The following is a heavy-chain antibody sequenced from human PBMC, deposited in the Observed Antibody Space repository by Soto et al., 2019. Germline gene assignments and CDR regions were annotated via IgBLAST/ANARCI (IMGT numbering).Heavy chain of an antibody. J-gene: IGHJ6*02. V-gene: IGHV4-39*01. CDR3: ARRPYYYYGMDV. Sequence: SETLSLTCTVSGGSISSYYWGWIRQPPGKGLEWIGSIYYSGSTYYSPSLKSRVTISVDTSKNQFSLKLSSVTAADTAVYYCARRPYYYYGMDVWGQGTTVTVSS. CDR1: GGSISSYY. CDR2: IYYSGST.